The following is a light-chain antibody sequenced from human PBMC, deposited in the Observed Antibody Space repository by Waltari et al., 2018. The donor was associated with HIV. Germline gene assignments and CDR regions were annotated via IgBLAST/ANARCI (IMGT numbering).Light chain of an antibody. Sequence: EILMMQSTATLSVSLGIRVTLSCSANQRLGSNVAWYHQRPGQTPRLLVYEASTRAPDTPTRFTGSGSGTKFTLTIISLQSEDFGGYFCQQYSDWPLTFGGGTKVDIK. CDR3: QQYSDWPLT. CDR2: EAS. CDR1: QRLGSN. V-gene: IGKV3D-15*01. J-gene: IGKJ4*01.